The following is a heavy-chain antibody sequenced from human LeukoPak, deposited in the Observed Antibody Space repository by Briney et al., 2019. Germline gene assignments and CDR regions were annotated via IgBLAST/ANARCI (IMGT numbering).Heavy chain of an antibody. CDR1: GLTIRSYA. Sequence: GGSLRLSCAASGLTIRSYAMHWVRQAPGKGLEWVAVISHDGSNKYHADSVKGRFTISRDNSKNTVFLQMNSLRGEDTAVYYCAREGDYNFDYWGQGTLVTVSS. J-gene: IGHJ4*02. CDR3: AREGDYNFDY. CDR2: ISHDGSNK. D-gene: IGHD4-17*01. V-gene: IGHV3-30*04.